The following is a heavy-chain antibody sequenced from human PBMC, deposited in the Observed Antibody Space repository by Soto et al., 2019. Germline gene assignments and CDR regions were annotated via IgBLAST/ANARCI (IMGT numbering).Heavy chain of an antibody. J-gene: IGHJ5*02. CDR3: ARGRSHHNWFDP. Sequence: PSETLSLTCAVYGGSFSDFYWTWIRQPPGKGLEWIGEINHSGSTNYNPSLNSRVAISVDTSKNQFSLNLRSVTAADTAVYYCARGRSHHNWFDPWGQGTLVTVSS. CDR2: INHSGST. V-gene: IGHV4-34*01. CDR1: GGSFSDFY.